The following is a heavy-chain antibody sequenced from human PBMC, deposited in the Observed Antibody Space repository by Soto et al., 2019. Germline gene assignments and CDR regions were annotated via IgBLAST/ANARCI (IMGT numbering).Heavy chain of an antibody. V-gene: IGHV1-2*02. D-gene: IGHD5-12*01. Sequence: ASVKVSFKASGYTFTGYYMHWVRQAPGQGLEWMGWTNPNSGGTNYAQKFQGRVTMTRDTSISTAYMELSRLRSDDTAVYYCARGIYSGYDYWFDPWGQGTLVTVSS. CDR3: ARGIYSGYDYWFDP. CDR1: GYTFTGYY. CDR2: TNPNSGGT. J-gene: IGHJ5*02.